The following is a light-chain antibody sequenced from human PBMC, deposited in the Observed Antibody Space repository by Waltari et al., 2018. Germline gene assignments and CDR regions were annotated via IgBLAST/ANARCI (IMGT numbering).Light chain of an antibody. CDR3: AAWDDSLNGRWV. Sequence: QSVLTQPPSASGTPGQGVPIPCSGGPSNIGTHVFNWSQQVPGKAPKLLIYRRDRRPAGVPDRFSGSKSGTSASLAISGLQSEDEADYYCAAWDDSLNGRWVFGGGTKVTVL. V-gene: IGLV1-44*01. CDR1: PSNIGTHV. J-gene: IGLJ3*02. CDR2: RRD.